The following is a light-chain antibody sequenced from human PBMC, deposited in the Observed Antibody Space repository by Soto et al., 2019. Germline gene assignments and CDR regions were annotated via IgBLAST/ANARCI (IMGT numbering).Light chain of an antibody. Sequence: QSALTQPPSASGSPGQSVTVSCTGTSSDVGGYNYVSWYQHHPGKAPKFMIYEVSKRPSGVPDRFSGSKSGNTASLTVSGLQAEDEADYYCSAYAGNNKLVFGGGTKVTVL. V-gene: IGLV2-8*01. J-gene: IGLJ2*01. CDR1: SSDVGGYNY. CDR2: EVS. CDR3: SAYAGNNKLV.